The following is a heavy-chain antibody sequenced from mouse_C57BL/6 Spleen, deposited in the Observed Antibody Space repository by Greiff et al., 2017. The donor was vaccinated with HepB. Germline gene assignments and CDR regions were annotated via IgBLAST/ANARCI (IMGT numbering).Heavy chain of an antibody. CDR3: AKLPVYYDYDRDAMDY. V-gene: IGHV1-26*01. CDR1: GYTFTDYY. D-gene: IGHD2-4*01. Sequence: VQLQQSGPELVKPGASVKISCKASGYTFTDYYMNWVKQSHGKSLEWIGDINPNNGGTSYNQKFKGKATLTVDKSSSTAYMELRSLTSEDSAVYYCAKLPVYYDYDRDAMDYWGQGTSVTVSS. J-gene: IGHJ4*01. CDR2: INPNNGGT.